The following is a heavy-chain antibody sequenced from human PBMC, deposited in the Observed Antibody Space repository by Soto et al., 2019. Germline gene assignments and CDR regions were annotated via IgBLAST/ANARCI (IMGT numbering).Heavy chain of an antibody. V-gene: IGHV3-21*01. Sequence: EVQLVESGGGLVKPGVSLRLSCGASGITISGYNMNWVRQAPGKGLEWVSGIDTSSTYIYYTDAVKGQFTISRDNAKNSLYLEMNSLRAEYTAVYYCAREVAGMAGGDYWGQGTLVTVSS. D-gene: IGHD2-15*01. CDR1: GITISGYN. CDR3: AREVAGMAGGDY. CDR2: IDTSSTYI. J-gene: IGHJ4*02.